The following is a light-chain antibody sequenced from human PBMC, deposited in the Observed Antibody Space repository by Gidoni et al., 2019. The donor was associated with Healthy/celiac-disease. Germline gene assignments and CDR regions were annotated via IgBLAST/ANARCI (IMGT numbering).Light chain of an antibody. J-gene: IGLJ2*01. CDR2: EVS. V-gene: IGLV2-14*01. Sequence: QSALTQPASVSGSPGQSITISCTGTSSDVGGYNYVSWDQQHPGKAPKLMIHEVSNRPSGVSNRFSGSKSGNTASLTISGLQAEDEADYYCSSYTSSSRVFGGGTKLTVL. CDR1: SSDVGGYNY. CDR3: SSYTSSSRV.